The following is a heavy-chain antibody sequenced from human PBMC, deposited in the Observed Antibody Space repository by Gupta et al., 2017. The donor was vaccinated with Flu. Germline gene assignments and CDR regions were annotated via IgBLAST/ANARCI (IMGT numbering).Heavy chain of an antibody. CDR1: GFTFSSSY. CDR2: INPDGSST. D-gene: IGHD4-17*01. Sequence: EMQLVESGGGLVQPGGSLRLSCAASGFTFSSSYLQWVRQAPGKGLVWVSRINPDGSSTTYAESVKGRFTISRDNAKSTLYLQMNSLGDDDTAVYYCATVTSGCWGQGTLVTVSS. CDR3: ATVTSGC. V-gene: IGHV3-74*03. J-gene: IGHJ4*02.